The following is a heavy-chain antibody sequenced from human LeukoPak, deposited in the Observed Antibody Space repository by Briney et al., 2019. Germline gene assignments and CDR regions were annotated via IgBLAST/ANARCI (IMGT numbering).Heavy chain of an antibody. CDR1: GYTFTSYG. J-gene: IGHJ5*02. V-gene: IGHV1-69*13. D-gene: IGHD3-16*02. CDR2: IIPIFGTA. Sequence: GASVKVSCKASGYTFTSYGISWVRQAPGQGLEWMGGIIPIFGTANYAQKFQGRVTITADESTSTAYMELSSLRSEDTAVYYCARDNSVGDIAWWFDPWGQGTLVTVSS. CDR3: ARDNSVGDIAWWFDP.